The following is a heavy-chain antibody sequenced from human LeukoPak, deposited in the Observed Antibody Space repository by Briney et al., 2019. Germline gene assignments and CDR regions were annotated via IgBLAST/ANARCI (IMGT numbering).Heavy chain of an antibody. D-gene: IGHD3-22*01. CDR3: VRDISGYYFDY. V-gene: IGHV3-11*05. CDR1: GFTLSDYH. Sequence: GGSLRLPCAASGFTLSDYHMTWSRPAQGKWLEWVSYISGSSIYTRYADSVKGRFNIYRDNAKNSLYLQMNSLRAEDTALYYCVRDISGYYFDYWGQGTLVTVSS. CDR2: ISGSSIYT. J-gene: IGHJ4*02.